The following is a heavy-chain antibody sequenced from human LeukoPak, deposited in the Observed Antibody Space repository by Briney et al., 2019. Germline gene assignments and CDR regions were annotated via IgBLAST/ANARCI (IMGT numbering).Heavy chain of an antibody. D-gene: IGHD6-13*01. J-gene: IGHJ6*03. CDR1: GFTSSSYS. CDR2: ISSSSSYI. Sequence: GGSLRLSCAASGFTSSSYSMNWVRQAPGKGLEWVSSISSSSSYIYYADSVKGRFTISRDNAKTSLYLQMNSLRAEDTAVYYCARVYEYSSSWYQSYYYMDVWGKGTTVTVSS. V-gene: IGHV3-21*01. CDR3: ARVYEYSSSWYQSYYYMDV.